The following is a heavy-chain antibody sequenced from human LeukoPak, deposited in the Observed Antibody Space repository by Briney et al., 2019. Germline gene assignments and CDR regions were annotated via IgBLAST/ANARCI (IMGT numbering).Heavy chain of an antibody. CDR2: IRYDGSRK. CDR1: GFSFSSFG. Sequence: PGGSLRLSCAASGFSFSSFGMHWVRQAPGKGLEWVTSIRYDGSRKHYTDSVKGRFTISRDNSKNTLYLQMNSPRDEDTAVYYCAKDYGDFGDSSSYLDHWGQGTLVTVSS. V-gene: IGHV3-30*02. J-gene: IGHJ4*02. D-gene: IGHD4-17*01. CDR3: AKDYGDFGDSSSYLDH.